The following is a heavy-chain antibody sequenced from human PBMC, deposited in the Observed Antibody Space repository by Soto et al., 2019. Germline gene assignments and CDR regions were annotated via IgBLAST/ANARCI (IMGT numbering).Heavy chain of an antibody. CDR1: GGSISSGGYY. D-gene: IGHD3-3*01. J-gene: IGHJ5*02. Sequence: SETLSLTCTVSGGSISSGGYYWSWIRQHPGKGLEWIGYIYYSGSTYYDPSLKSRVTISVDTSKNQFSLKLSSVTAADTAVYYCARHRFLEWLLYGEFDPWGQGTLVTVSS. CDR3: ARHRFLEWLLYGEFDP. V-gene: IGHV4-31*03. CDR2: IYYSGST.